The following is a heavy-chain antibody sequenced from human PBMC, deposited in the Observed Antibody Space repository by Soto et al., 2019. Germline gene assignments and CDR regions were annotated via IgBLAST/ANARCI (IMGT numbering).Heavy chain of an antibody. V-gene: IGHV5-51*01. D-gene: IGHD5-18*01. CDR1: GYSFTSYW. Sequence: GESLKISCKGSGYSFTSYWIGWVRQMPGKGLERMGIIYPGDSDTRYSPSFQGQVTISADKSICTAYLQCSSLKASDTAMYYCARLPESGYSYGPHFDYWGQGTLVIVSS. J-gene: IGHJ4*02. CDR2: IYPGDSDT. CDR3: ARLPESGYSYGPHFDY.